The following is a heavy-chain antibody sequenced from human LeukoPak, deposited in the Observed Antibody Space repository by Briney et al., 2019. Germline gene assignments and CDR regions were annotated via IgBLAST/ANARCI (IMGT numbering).Heavy chain of an antibody. Sequence: GGSLRLSCAASGFTFSSYWMHWVRQAPGKGLVWVSRINSDGSSTNYVDSVKGRFTISRDNAKNTLYLQMNSLRAVDTAVYYCARGLTGTNAFDFLGQGTLVTVS. V-gene: IGHV3-74*01. J-gene: IGHJ3*01. CDR3: ARGLTGTNAFDF. CDR1: GFTFSSYW. CDR2: INSDGSST. D-gene: IGHD1/OR15-1a*01.